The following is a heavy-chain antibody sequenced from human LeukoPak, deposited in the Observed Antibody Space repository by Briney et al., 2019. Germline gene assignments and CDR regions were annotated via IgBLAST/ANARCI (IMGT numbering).Heavy chain of an antibody. Sequence: PSETLSLTCAVYGGSFSGYYWSWIRQPPGKGLEWIGEINHSGSTNYNPSLKSRVTISVDTSKNQFSLKLSSVTAADTAVYYCARDRYYYGSGSYHNWFDPWGQGTLVTVSS. V-gene: IGHV4-34*01. CDR3: ARDRYYYGSGSYHNWFDP. CDR1: GGSFSGYY. D-gene: IGHD3-10*01. J-gene: IGHJ5*02. CDR2: INHSGST.